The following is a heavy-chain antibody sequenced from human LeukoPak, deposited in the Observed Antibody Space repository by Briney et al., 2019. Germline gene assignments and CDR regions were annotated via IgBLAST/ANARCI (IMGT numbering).Heavy chain of an antibody. Sequence: GGSLRLSCAASGFTVNSNYMTWVRQAPAKGLEWVSVIHSGGSTFYADFVKGRFTISRDNSKNTLYLQMNSLRTDDTAVYYCASSSWSRSNWFDPWGQGTLVTVSS. CDR2: IHSGGST. CDR3: ASSSWSRSNWFDP. CDR1: GFTVNSNY. D-gene: IGHD6-13*01. V-gene: IGHV3-66*02. J-gene: IGHJ5*02.